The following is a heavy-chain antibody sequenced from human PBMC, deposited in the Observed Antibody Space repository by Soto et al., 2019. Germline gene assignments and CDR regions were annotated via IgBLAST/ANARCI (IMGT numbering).Heavy chain of an antibody. CDR3: AAELGFGKLSVV. CDR2: IIPLFGTT. J-gene: IGHJ6*02. CDR1: GDTFKNCV. V-gene: IGHV1-69*01. Sequence: QVQVVQSGVEVRRPGSSVKVSCKASGDTFKNCVISWVRQAPGQGLEWMGGIIPLFGTTDFAQRFQGRLTITTDESTTTAYMELSRLRSADTATYYCAAELGFGKLSVVWGQGTTVIVSS. D-gene: IGHD3-10*01.